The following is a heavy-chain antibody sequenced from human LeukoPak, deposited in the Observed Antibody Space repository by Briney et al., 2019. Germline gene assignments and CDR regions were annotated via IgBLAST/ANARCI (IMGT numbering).Heavy chain of an antibody. Sequence: SETLSLTCTVSGGSISSYYWSWIRQPAGKGLEWIGRIYTSGSTNYNPSLKSRATMSVDTSKNQFSLKLSSVTAADTAVYYCAREGTMVRGVIILSAFDIWGQGTMVTVSS. D-gene: IGHD3-10*01. V-gene: IGHV4-4*07. CDR1: GGSISSYY. CDR3: AREGTMVRGVIILSAFDI. J-gene: IGHJ3*02. CDR2: IYTSGST.